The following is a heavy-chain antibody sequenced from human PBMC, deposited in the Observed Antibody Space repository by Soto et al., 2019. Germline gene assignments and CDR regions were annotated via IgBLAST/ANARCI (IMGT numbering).Heavy chain of an antibody. Sequence: SVKVSCKASGGTFSSYAISWVRQAPGQGLEWMGGIIPIFGTANYAQKFQGRVTITADESTSTAYMELSSLRSEDTAVYYCASHYDLWTGYLSPVDYWGRGTLVTVSS. CDR1: GGTFSSYA. J-gene: IGHJ4*02. V-gene: IGHV1-69*13. D-gene: IGHD3-3*01. CDR2: IIPIFGTA. CDR3: ASHYDLWTGYLSPVDY.